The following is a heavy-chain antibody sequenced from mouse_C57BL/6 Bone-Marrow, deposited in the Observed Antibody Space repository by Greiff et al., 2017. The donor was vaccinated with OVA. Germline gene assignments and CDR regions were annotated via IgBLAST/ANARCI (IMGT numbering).Heavy chain of an antibody. V-gene: IGHV5-4*01. CDR3: ARDREGYPLMDY. CDR1: GFTFSSYA. D-gene: IGHD2-2*01. CDR2: ISDGGSYT. J-gene: IGHJ4*01. Sequence: EVQLVESGGGLVKPGGSLKLSCAASGFTFSSYAMSWVRQTPEKRLEWVATISDGGSYTYYPDNVKGRFTISRDNAKNNLYLQMSHLKSEDTAMYYCARDREGYPLMDYWGQGTSVTVSS.